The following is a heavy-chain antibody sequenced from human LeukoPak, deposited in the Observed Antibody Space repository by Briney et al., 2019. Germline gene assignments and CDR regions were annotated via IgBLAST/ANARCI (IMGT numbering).Heavy chain of an antibody. V-gene: IGHV3-53*04. J-gene: IGHJ4*02. D-gene: IGHD5-12*01. CDR3: ASRRRGDSCYDWRYFYV. CDR2: IYSDGSA. Sequence: GGSLRLSCAASGFNVSSNYMNWVRQAPGKGLEWVSVIYSDGSAYYADSVKGRFTVSRHNSKNTLYLQMNSLRTEDTAVYYCASRRRGDSCYDWRYFYVWGQGTLVTVSS. CDR1: GFNVSSNY.